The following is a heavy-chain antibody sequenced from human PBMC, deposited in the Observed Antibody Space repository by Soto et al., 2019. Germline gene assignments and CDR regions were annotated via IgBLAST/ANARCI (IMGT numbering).Heavy chain of an antibody. CDR1: GYTFTGYY. Sequence: VASVKVSCKASGYTFTGYYMHWVRQAPGQGLEWMGWINPNSGGTNYAQKFQGRVTMTRDTSISTAYMELSRLRSDDTAVYYCASVDSSGWHYYFDYWGQGTLVTVSS. CDR2: INPNSGGT. J-gene: IGHJ4*02. D-gene: IGHD6-19*01. CDR3: ASVDSSGWHYYFDY. V-gene: IGHV1-2*02.